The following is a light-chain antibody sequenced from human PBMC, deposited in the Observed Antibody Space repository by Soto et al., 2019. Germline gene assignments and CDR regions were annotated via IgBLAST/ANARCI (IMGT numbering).Light chain of an antibody. CDR3: QQYASSTHT. CDR1: PSVSSRR. J-gene: IGKJ1*01. V-gene: IGKV3-20*01. Sequence: HSPATLSVYTGDRATLSGRASPSVSSRRLAWSQQPPGQAPRLLIYGASSRATGIPDRFSGSGSVTDFNLTISRLEAEDFTRYWCQQYASSTHTFAQGTKVDI. CDR2: GAS.